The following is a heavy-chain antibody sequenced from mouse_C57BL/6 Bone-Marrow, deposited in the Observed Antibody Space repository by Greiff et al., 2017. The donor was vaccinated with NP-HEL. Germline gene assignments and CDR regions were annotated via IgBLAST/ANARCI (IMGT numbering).Heavy chain of an antibody. J-gene: IGHJ2*01. CDR2: INPNNGGT. V-gene: IGHV1-22*01. Sequence: EVQLQQSGPELVKPGASVKMSCKASGYTFTDYNMHWVKQSHGKSLEWIGYINPNNGGTSYNQKFEGKATLTVNKSSSTAYMELRSLTSEDSAVYYCARILYYGNYEDYWGQGTTLTVSS. CDR1: GYTFTDYN. D-gene: IGHD2-1*01. CDR3: ARILYYGNYEDY.